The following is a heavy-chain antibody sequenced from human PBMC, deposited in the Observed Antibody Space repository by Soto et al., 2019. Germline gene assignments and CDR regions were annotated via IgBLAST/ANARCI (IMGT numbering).Heavy chain of an antibody. Sequence: QVQLVESGGGVVQPGRSLRLSCAASGFTFSSYAMHWVRQAPGKGLEWVAVISYDGSNKYYADSVKGRFTISRDNSKNTLYLQMNSLRAEDTAVYYCARGFRYSSSWYVQMVQYGMDVWGQGTTVTVSS. D-gene: IGHD6-13*01. J-gene: IGHJ6*02. CDR2: ISYDGSNK. V-gene: IGHV3-30-3*01. CDR3: ARGFRYSSSWYVQMVQYGMDV. CDR1: GFTFSSYA.